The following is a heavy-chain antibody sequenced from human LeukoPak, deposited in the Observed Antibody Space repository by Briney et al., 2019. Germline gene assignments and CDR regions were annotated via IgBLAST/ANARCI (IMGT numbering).Heavy chain of an antibody. CDR1: GFTFSSYA. V-gene: IGHV3-30*04. CDR3: ARDSYGSGVYYYYYYYMDV. Sequence: GSLRLSCAASGFTFSSYAMHWVRQAPGKGLEWVAVISYDGSNKYYADSVKGRFTISRDNSKNTLYLQMNSLRAEDTAAYYCARDSYGSGVYYYYYYYMDVWGKGTTVTVSS. CDR2: ISYDGSNK. J-gene: IGHJ6*03. D-gene: IGHD3-10*01.